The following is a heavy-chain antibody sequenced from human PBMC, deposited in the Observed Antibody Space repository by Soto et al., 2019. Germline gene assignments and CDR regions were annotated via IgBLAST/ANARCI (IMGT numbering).Heavy chain of an antibody. V-gene: IGHV1-69*02. D-gene: IGHD3-22*01. Sequence: GASVKVSCKASGGTFSSYIISWVRQAPGQGLEWMGRIIPILGIAKYAQKFQGRVTITADKPTSTAYMELSSLRSEDTAVYYCARGLHYDSISLDDYWGQGTLVTVSS. CDR2: IIPILGIA. J-gene: IGHJ4*02. CDR3: ARGLHYDSISLDDY. CDR1: GGTFSSYI.